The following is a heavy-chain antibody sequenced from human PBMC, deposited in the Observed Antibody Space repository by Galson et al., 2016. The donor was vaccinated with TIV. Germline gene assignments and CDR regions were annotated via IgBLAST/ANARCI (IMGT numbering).Heavy chain of an antibody. CDR3: ASSLPYYDGYYFDF. D-gene: IGHD3-22*01. CDR2: IFHSGST. V-gene: IGHV4-4*02. CDR1: GASISRSNW. J-gene: IGHJ4*02. Sequence: ETLSLTCAVSGASISRSNWWSWVRQSPGKGLEWIGGIFHSGSTNYNPSLKTRVAISVDKSNNQFSLRLTSVSAADTAVYYCASSLPYYDGYYFDFWGPGSLVTVSS.